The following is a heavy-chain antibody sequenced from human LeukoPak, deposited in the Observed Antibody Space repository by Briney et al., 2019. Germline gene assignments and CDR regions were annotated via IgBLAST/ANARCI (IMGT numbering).Heavy chain of an antibody. Sequence: GGSLRLSCAASGFTFSSYAMHWVRQAPGKGLKWVAVISYDGSNKYYADSVKGRFTISRDNSKNTLYLQMNSLRAEDTAVYYCAKWAAGFDYWGQGTLVTVSS. CDR3: AKWAAGFDY. J-gene: IGHJ4*02. D-gene: IGHD6-13*01. V-gene: IGHV3-30*04. CDR1: GFTFSSYA. CDR2: ISYDGSNK.